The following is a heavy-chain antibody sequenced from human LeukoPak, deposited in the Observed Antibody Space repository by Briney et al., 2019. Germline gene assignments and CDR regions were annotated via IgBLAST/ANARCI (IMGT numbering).Heavy chain of an antibody. CDR2: INPDSGGS. D-gene: IGHD5-18*01. J-gene: IGHJ4*02. Sequence: GASVKVSCKTSGYTFSAFYIHWVRQAPGQGPEWMGWINPDSGGSEYGQKFQGRVTFTSDTSSTTVYMEVRSLKSDDTAVYYCARDQARYSYGYVAPDYWGQGTLVTVSS. CDR1: GYTFSAFY. V-gene: IGHV1-2*02. CDR3: ARDQARYSYGYVAPDY.